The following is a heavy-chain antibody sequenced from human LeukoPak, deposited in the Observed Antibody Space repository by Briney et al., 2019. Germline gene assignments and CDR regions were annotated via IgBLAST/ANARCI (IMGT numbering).Heavy chain of an antibody. CDR3: AKMIGKDIVLMVYIYFDY. CDR1: GFTFSSYA. D-gene: IGHD2-8*01. J-gene: IGHJ4*02. V-gene: IGHV3-23*01. Sequence: GGSLRLSCAASGFTFSSYAMSWVRQAPGKGLEWVSAISGSGGSTYYADSVKGRFTISRDNSKNTLYLQMNSLRAEDTAVYYCAKMIGKDIVLMVYIYFDYWGQGTLVTVSS. CDR2: ISGSGGST.